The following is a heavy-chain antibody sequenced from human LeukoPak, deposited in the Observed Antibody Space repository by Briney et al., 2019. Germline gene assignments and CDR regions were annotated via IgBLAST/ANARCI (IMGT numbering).Heavy chain of an antibody. Sequence: ASVKVSCKASGYTFTGYYMHWVRQAPGQGLEWMGWINPNSGGTNYAQKFQGRVTMTRDTSISTAYMELSRLRSDDTAVYYCASALDDYSNYGFDYWGQGTLVTVSS. D-gene: IGHD4-11*01. CDR2: INPNSGGT. V-gene: IGHV1-2*02. J-gene: IGHJ4*02. CDR1: GYTFTGYY. CDR3: ASALDDYSNYGFDY.